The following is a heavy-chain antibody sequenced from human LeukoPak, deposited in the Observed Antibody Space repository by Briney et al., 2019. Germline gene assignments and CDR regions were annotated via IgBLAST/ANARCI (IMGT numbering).Heavy chain of an antibody. D-gene: IGHD6-19*01. CDR2: IYHSGST. CDR1: GGSISSYNW. J-gene: IGHJ3*02. V-gene: IGHV4-4*02. Sequence: PSGTLSLTCGVSGGSISSYNWWSWVRQPPGKGLEWIGEIYHSGSTDYNPSLKSRVTISVDKSKNQFSLKLSSVTAADTAVYYCARGVAGTEVGAFDIWGQGTMVTVSS. CDR3: ARGVAGTEVGAFDI.